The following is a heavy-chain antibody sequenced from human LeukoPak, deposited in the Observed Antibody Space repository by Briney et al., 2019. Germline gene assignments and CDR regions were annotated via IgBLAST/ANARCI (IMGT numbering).Heavy chain of an antibody. J-gene: IGHJ4*02. D-gene: IGHD4-23*01. Sequence: GGSLRLSCAASGFTFSSYGMHWVRQAPGKGLEWVAVISYDGSNKYYADSVKGRFTISRDNSKNTLYLQMNSLRAEDTAVYYCARGPTTVVIDWGQGTLVTVSS. CDR1: GFTFSSYG. CDR3: ARGPTTVVID. CDR2: ISYDGSNK. V-gene: IGHV3-30*03.